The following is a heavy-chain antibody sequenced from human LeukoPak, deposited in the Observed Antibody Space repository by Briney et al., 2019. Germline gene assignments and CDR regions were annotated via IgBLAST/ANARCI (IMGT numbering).Heavy chain of an antibody. CDR2: ISYDGGNK. V-gene: IGHV3-30*18. CDR1: GFTFSSYV. D-gene: IGHD1-26*01. J-gene: IGHJ4*02. Sequence: GGSLRLSCAASGFTFSSYVMHRVRQAPGKGLEWVAFISYDGGNKYYADSVKGRFTISRDNSKNTLYLQMNSLRTEDTAVYYCAKDLGYSGSYIDCWGQGTLVTVSS. CDR3: AKDLGYSGSYIDC.